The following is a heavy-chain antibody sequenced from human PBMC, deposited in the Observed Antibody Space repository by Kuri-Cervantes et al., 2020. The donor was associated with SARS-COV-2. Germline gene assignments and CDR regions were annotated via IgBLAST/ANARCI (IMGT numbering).Heavy chain of an antibody. CDR1: GGSFSGYY. Sequence: SETLSLTCAVYGGSFSGYYWSWIRQPPGKGLEWIGEINHSGSTNYNPSLKSRVTISVDTSKNQFSLKLSSVTAADTAVYYCARDLNAVSMAGDASFDYWGQGTLVTVSS. J-gene: IGHJ4*02. CDR3: ARDLNAVSMAGDASFDY. CDR2: INHSGST. V-gene: IGHV4-34*01. D-gene: IGHD6-19*01.